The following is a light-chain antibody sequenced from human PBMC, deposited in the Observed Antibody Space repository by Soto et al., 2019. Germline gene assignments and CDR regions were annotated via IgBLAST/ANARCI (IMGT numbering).Light chain of an antibody. CDR1: QSISSW. Sequence: DIQMTQSPSTLSASVGDRVTITCRASQSISSWLAWYQQKPGKAPKLLIYKASSLESGVPSRFSGSGSGTEFTLTISSLQPDDIARYYYQQYNSLWTFGQGTKVEIK. J-gene: IGKJ1*01. V-gene: IGKV1-5*03. CDR3: QQYNSLWT. CDR2: KAS.